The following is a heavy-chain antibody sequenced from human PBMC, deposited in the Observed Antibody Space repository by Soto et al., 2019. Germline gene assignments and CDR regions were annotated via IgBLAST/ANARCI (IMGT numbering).Heavy chain of an antibody. J-gene: IGHJ6*02. CDR3: ARDTSGWSLYGIDF. D-gene: IGHD6-19*01. V-gene: IGHV1-46*01. Sequence: QVELVQAGAEVKKPGASVTISCKASGNTITKYYIHWVRQAPGRGLEWMGIINPGGGSASYAQKVQGRFTVYRDTSTGTVYMDLSSLRSEDTAVYYCARDTSGWSLYGIDFWGQGTTVTVSS. CDR2: INPGGGSA. CDR1: GNTITKYY.